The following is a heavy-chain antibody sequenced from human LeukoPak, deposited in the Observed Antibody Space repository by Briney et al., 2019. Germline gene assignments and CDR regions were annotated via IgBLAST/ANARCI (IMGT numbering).Heavy chain of an antibody. CDR2: ISSGGRTI. V-gene: IGHV3-11*04. Sequence: GGSLRLSCAASGFTFSDYYMSWIRQAPGKGLEWVSYISSGGRTIYYADSVKGRFTMSRDNAKNSLSLQMNSLRAEDTAVYYCARDPYNGYYGDDYYYYMDVWGKGTTVTISS. CDR3: ARDPYNGYYGDDYYYYMDV. J-gene: IGHJ6*03. CDR1: GFTFSDYY. D-gene: IGHD4-17*01.